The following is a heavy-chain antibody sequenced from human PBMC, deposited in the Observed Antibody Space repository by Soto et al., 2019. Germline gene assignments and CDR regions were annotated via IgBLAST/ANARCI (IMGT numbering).Heavy chain of an antibody. Sequence: ASVKVSCKGSGYMFTSYGISWVRQPPGQGLEWMGWISGYNGNTNYAQKLQGRVTMTTDTSTSTAYMELRSLRSDDTAVYYCARDHWNIAVAGADAFDIWGQGTMVTVSS. CDR3: ARDHWNIAVAGADAFDI. J-gene: IGHJ3*02. CDR2: ISGYNGNT. D-gene: IGHD6-19*01. CDR1: GYMFTSYG. V-gene: IGHV1-18*01.